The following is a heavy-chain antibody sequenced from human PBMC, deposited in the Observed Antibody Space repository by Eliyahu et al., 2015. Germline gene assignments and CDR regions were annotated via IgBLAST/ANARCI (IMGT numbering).Heavy chain of an antibody. CDR2: MNPNSGNT. V-gene: IGHV1-8*01. J-gene: IGHJ6*03. CDR3: ARAGGYDLEDYYYYYYMDV. Sequence: QVQLVQSGAEVKKPGASVKVSCKASGYTFXSYDINXVRQAXGQGXEWMGWMNPNSGNTGYAQKFQGRVTMTRNTSISTAYMELSSLRSEDTAVYYCARAGGYDLEDYYYYYYMDVWGKGTTVTVSS. D-gene: IGHD5-12*01. CDR1: GYTFXSYD.